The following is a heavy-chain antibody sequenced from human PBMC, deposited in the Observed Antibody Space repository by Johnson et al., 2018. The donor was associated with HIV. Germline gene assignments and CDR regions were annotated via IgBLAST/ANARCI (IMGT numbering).Heavy chain of an antibody. V-gene: IGHV3-9*01. Sequence: MKWVRQTPGMGLEWVSGISWNSGSIGYADSVKSRFTISRDNAKNSLYLQMNRLRAGDTAVSYCARGDYGGNLDAFDIWGQGTMVTVSS. D-gene: IGHD4-23*01. CDR2: ISWNSGSI. CDR3: ARGDYGGNLDAFDI. J-gene: IGHJ3*02.